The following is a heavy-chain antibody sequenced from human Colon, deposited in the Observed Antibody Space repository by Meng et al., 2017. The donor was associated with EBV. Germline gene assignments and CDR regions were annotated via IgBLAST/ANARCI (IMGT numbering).Heavy chain of an antibody. D-gene: IGHD4-17*01. J-gene: IGHJ5*02. CDR3: ARDRKHYGERGWFDP. V-gene: IGHV4-30-4*01. CDR2: IYYSGST. CDR1: GGSISSGDYY. Sequence: VPLQEPGPGRVQPSQTLSLTCTVSGGSISSGDYYWSWIRQPPGKGLEWIGYIYYSGSTYSNASLKSRVTISIDRSKNQFSLKLSSVTAADTAVYYCARDRKHYGERGWFDPWGQGTLVTVSS.